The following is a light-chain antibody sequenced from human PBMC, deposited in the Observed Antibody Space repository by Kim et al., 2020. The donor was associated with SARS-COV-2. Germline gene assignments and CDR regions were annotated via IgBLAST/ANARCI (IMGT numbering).Light chain of an antibody. CDR3: QQYGRSSA. J-gene: IGKJ4*01. CDR1: QSVSSSY. Sequence: ETVLTQSPGTLSLYPGERATFSCRASQSVSSSYLAWYQQKPGQAPRLLIYGASNRATGIPDRFSGSGSGTDFTLTISRLEPEDFAVYYCQQYGRSSAFGGGTKVDIK. V-gene: IGKV3-20*01. CDR2: GAS.